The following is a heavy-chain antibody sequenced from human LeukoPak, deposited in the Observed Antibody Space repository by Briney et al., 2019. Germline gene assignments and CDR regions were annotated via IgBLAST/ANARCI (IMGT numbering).Heavy chain of an antibody. V-gene: IGHV4-61*08. J-gene: IGHJ5*02. CDR2: ISYSGTT. CDR1: GGSISSGGYY. CDR3: ARWRVVGSTDNWFDP. D-gene: IGHD1-26*01. Sequence: SETLSLTCTVSGGSISSGGYYWSWIRQHPGKGLEWIGCISYSGTTNYYPSLKSRVIIAVDTSKNQFSLKLNSVTAADTAVYYCARWRVVGSTDNWFDPWGQGTLVIVSS.